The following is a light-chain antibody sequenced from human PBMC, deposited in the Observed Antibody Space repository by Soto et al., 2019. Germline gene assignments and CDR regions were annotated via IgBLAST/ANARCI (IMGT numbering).Light chain of an antibody. V-gene: IGKV1-27*01. Sequence: DIQMTQSPSSLSASVGDRVTLTCRASQGISNYLAWYQQKPGKVPKLVIYAASTLQAGVPSRFSGSVSGTDFTLTISSLQAEDVATYYCQKKKGAPRTFGQGTMVEIK. J-gene: IGKJ1*01. CDR1: QGISNY. CDR3: QKKKGAPRT. CDR2: AAS.